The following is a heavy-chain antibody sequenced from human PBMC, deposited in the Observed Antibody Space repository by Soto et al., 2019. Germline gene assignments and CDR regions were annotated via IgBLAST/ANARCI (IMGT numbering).Heavy chain of an antibody. Sequence: GGSLRLSCAASGFTFSGYGLHWVRQAPGKGLEWVAVISYDGTNRYYAGSVKGRFTISRDNSKNTLYLQMDSLRAEDTAVYYCAKGSDYYYYYMDVWGKGTTVTVSS. CDR1: GFTFSGYG. J-gene: IGHJ6*03. CDR3: AKGSDYYYYYMDV. CDR2: ISYDGTNR. V-gene: IGHV3-30*18.